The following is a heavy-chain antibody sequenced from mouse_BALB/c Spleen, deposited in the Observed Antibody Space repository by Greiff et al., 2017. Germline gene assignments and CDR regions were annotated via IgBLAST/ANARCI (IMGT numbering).Heavy chain of an antibody. CDR1: GYSITSDYA. V-gene: IGHV3-2*02. J-gene: IGHJ4*01. D-gene: IGHD2-1*01. Sequence: DVQLQESGPGLVKPSQSLSLTCTVTGYSITSDYAWNWIRQFPGNKLEWMGYISYSGSTSYNPSLKSRISITRDTSKNQFFLQLNSVTTEDTATYYCARDGNYLYYAMDYWGQGTSVTVSS. CDR3: ARDGNYLYYAMDY. CDR2: ISYSGST.